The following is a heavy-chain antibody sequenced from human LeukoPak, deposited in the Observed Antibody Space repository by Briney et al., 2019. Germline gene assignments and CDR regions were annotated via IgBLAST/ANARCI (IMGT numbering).Heavy chain of an antibody. CDR3: ARGGLRYSSFDY. CDR2: IYHSGGT. J-gene: IGHJ4*02. Sequence: TSETLSLTCAVSGGSITSDYWWTWVRQPPGKGLEWIGEIYHSGGTNYNPSLKSRVTISVDKSKNQFSLKLSSVTAADTAVYYCARGGLRYSSFDYWGQGTLVTVSS. V-gene: IGHV4-4*02. D-gene: IGHD3-9*01. CDR1: GGSITSDYW.